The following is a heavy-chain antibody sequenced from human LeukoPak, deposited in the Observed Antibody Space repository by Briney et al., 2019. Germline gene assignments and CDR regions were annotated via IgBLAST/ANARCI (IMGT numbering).Heavy chain of an antibody. CDR2: IYYSGST. CDR3: ARDGTMIGYMDV. D-gene: IGHD3-22*01. V-gene: IGHV4-39*07. J-gene: IGHJ6*03. Sequence: SETLSLTCTVSGGSIGSSSYYWGWIRQPPGKGLEWIGSIYYSGSTYYNPSLKSRVTISVDTSKNQFSLKLSSVTAADTAVYYCARDGTMIGYMDVWGKGTTVTVSS. CDR1: GGSIGSSSYY.